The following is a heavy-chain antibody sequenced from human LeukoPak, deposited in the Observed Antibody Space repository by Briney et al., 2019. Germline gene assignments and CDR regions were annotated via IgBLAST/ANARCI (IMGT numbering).Heavy chain of an antibody. D-gene: IGHD3-3*01. CDR3: ARGAITYYDFWSGYYRGYYYYGMDV. Sequence: ASVKVSCKASGYTLTSYDINWVRQATGQGLEWMGWMNPNSGNTGYAQKFQGRVTMTRNTSISTAYMELSSLRSEDTAVYYCARGAITYYDFWSGYYRGYYYYGMDVWGQGTTVTVSS. CDR1: GYTLTSYD. V-gene: IGHV1-8*01. CDR2: MNPNSGNT. J-gene: IGHJ6*02.